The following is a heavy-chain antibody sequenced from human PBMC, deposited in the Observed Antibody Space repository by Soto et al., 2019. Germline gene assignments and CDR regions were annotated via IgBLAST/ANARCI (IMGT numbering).Heavy chain of an antibody. J-gene: IGHJ4*02. CDR3: LKPYDY. CDR2: ISTHGGTT. Sequence: PGGSLRLSCSASGLIFSSYVMHWVRQAPGKGLEYVSAISTHGGTTYYADSVKGRFTISRDNSMNTLYLQMSSLRTEDTAVYYCLKPYDYWGQGTLVTVSS. CDR1: GLIFSSYV. V-gene: IGHV3-64D*06.